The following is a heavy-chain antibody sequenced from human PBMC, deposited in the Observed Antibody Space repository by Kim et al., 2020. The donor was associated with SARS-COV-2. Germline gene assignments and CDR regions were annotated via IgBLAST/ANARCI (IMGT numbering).Heavy chain of an antibody. Sequence: SETLSLTCAVYGGSFSGYYWGWIRQPPGKGLEWIGEINHSGSTNYNPSLKSRVTISVDTSKNQFSLKLSSVTAADTAVYYCARVRSSRFIIFYYYGMDVWGQGTTVTVSS. D-gene: IGHD6-13*01. CDR1: GGSFSGYY. CDR2: INHSGST. V-gene: IGHV4-34*01. CDR3: ARVRSSRFIIFYYYGMDV. J-gene: IGHJ6*02.